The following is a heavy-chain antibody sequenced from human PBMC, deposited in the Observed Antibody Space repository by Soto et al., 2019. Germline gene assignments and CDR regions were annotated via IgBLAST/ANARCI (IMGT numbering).Heavy chain of an antibody. CDR1: GGSISSSSYY. Sequence: SETLSLTCTVSGGSISSSSYYWGWIRQPPGKGLEWIGSIYYSGSTYYNPSLKSRVTLSVDQANNQFSLRVASLTAADTAIYYCARYSAASGTYYFDSWSQGTLVTVSS. V-gene: IGHV4-39*07. J-gene: IGHJ4*02. D-gene: IGHD1-7*01. CDR3: ARYSAASGTYYFDS. CDR2: IYYSGST.